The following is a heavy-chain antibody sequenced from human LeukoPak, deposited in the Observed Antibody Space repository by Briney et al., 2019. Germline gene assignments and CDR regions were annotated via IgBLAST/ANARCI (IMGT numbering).Heavy chain of an antibody. D-gene: IGHD1-26*01. CDR3: AKKGRGSYYRPFDY. CDR2: ISWNSGSI. J-gene: IGHJ4*02. CDR1: GFTFDDYA. Sequence: PGRSLRLSCAASGFTFDDYAMHWVRQAPGKGLEWVSGISWNSGSIGYADSVKGRFTISRDNAKNSLYLQMNSLRAEDTALYYCAKKGRGSYYRPFDYWGQGTLVTVSS. V-gene: IGHV3-9*01.